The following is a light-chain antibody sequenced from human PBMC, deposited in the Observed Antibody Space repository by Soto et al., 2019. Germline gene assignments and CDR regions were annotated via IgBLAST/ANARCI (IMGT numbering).Light chain of an antibody. J-gene: IGKJ2*01. Sequence: EVVLTQSPGTLSLSPGERATLSCRASQSVSSSYLAWYQHKPGHAPRLPIYGASSRATGIPDRFSGGGSGTDFTLTISRLETEGLGLYYCQQYGSSPHTFGQGTKLEIK. CDR3: QQYGSSPHT. V-gene: IGKV3-20*01. CDR1: QSVSSSY. CDR2: GAS.